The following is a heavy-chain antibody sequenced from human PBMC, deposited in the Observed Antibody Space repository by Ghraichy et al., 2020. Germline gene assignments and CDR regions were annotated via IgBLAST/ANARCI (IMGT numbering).Heavy chain of an antibody. CDR2: IYYTGVS. CDR3: ARPVPGAVNNWFDL. D-gene: IGHD3-16*01. J-gene: IGHJ5*02. Sequence: SQTLSLTCTVSGGSISGGDYYWVWVRQPPGNVLQWIGSIYYTGVSYYTASLKSRVTISVDTSKNHFSLKLNSVTAADTAVYYCARPVPGAVNNWFDLWGQGILVTVSS. V-gene: IGHV4-39*02. CDR1: GGSISGGDYY.